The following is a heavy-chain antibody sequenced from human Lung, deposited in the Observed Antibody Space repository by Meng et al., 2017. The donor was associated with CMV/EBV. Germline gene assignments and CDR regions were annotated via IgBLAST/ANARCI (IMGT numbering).Heavy chain of an antibody. V-gene: IGHV4-4*02. CDR3: ARVGAYCGGDCYHPR. CDR2: IYHSGST. Sequence: QVQLQGAGPGLGKPSGTLSLSCAVSGGPFSSRNWWSWVRQPPGKGLEWIGEIYHSGSTNYNPSLKSRVTISVDESKNQFSLRLSSVTAADTAVYYCARVGAYCGGDCYHPRWGQGTLVTVSS. CDR1: GGPFSSRNW. J-gene: IGHJ4*02. D-gene: IGHD2-21*02.